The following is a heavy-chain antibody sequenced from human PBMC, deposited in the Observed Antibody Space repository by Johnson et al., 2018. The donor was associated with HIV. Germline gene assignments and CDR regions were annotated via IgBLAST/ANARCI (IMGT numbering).Heavy chain of an antibody. D-gene: IGHD3-22*01. CDR1: GFTFSSYG. J-gene: IGHJ3*02. Sequence: QMQLVESGGGVVQPGGSLRLSCAASGFTFSSYGMHWVRQAPGKGLEWVAFIRYDGSNKYYADSVKARFTISRDNSKNTLYLQMNSLRAEDTAVYYCAKDRAEVVVVHDALDMWGQGTMVTVSS. CDR3: AKDRAEVVVVHDALDM. CDR2: IRYDGSNK. V-gene: IGHV3-30*02.